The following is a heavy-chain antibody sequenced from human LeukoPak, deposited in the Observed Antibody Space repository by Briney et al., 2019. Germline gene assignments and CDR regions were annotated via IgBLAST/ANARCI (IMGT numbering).Heavy chain of an antibody. D-gene: IGHD3-16*02. CDR2: INPNTGNP. Sequence: ASVTVSCKASGYTFTSYAMNWVRQAPGQGIEWMGWINPNTGNPTYAQGFTGRFVFSLDTSVSTTYLQISSLKAEDTAVYYCARAYQRLGGLSFPDQWGQGTLVSVSS. CDR3: ARAYQRLGGLSFPDQ. V-gene: IGHV7-4-1*02. CDR1: GYTFTSYA. J-gene: IGHJ5*02.